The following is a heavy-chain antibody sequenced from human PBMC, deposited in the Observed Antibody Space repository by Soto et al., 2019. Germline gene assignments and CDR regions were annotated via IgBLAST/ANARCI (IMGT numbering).Heavy chain of an antibody. D-gene: IGHD6-13*01. V-gene: IGHV3-23*01. CDR1: GFSFSSYA. CDR2: ISGSDGST. J-gene: IGHJ4*02. CDR3: ARDRERDAWYEDY. Sequence: PGGSLRLSCVASGFSFSSYAMSWVRQAPGKGLDWVSVISGSDGSTYYADSVKGRFTISRDNSKNTLYLQMNSLRAEDTAVYYCARDRERDAWYEDYWGQGTLVTVSS.